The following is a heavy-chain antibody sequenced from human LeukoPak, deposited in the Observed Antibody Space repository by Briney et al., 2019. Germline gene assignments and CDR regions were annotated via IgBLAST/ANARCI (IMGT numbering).Heavy chain of an antibody. J-gene: IGHJ4*02. D-gene: IGHD5-18*01. CDR2: IYYSGST. V-gene: IGHV4-59*08. CDR3: ARHVQDTTMVTPLYYFDY. Sequence: KPSETLSLNCTVSGGSINSYYWSWLRQPPGKGLEWIGYIYYSGSTNYSPSLKSRVTISVDTSKNQFSLKLTSVTAADAAVYYCARHVQDTTMVTPLYYFDYWGQGTLVTVSS. CDR1: GGSINSYY.